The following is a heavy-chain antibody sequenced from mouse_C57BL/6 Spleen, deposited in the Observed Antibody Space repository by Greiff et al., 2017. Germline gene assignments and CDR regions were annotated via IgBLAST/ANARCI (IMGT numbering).Heavy chain of an antibody. CDR2: IYPSDSET. V-gene: IGHV1-61*01. Sequence: QVQLQQPGAELVRPGSSVKLSCKASGYTFTSYWMDWVKQRPGQGLEWIGNIYPSDSETHYNQKFKDKATLTVDKSSSTAYMQLSSLTSEDSAVHYCASHYGSSFYYFDYWGQGTTLTVSS. CDR1: GYTFTSYW. CDR3: ASHYGSSFYYFDY. D-gene: IGHD1-1*01. J-gene: IGHJ2*01.